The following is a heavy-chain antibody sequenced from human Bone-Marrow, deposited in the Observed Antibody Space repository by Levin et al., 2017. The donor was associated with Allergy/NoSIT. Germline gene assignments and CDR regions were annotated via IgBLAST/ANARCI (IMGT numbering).Heavy chain of an antibody. CDR3: AKDRGGYSYGHGFDY. Sequence: GGSLRLSCAASGFPFNSYAMSWVRQVPGKGLEWVSGLSAGGDGTNYADSVKGRFTLSRNNSKNTLYLQLSSLRADDTDVYYCAKDRGGYSYGHGFDYWGQGTLVTVSS. CDR1: GFPFNSYA. J-gene: IGHJ4*02. CDR2: LSAGGDGT. D-gene: IGHD5-18*01. V-gene: IGHV3-23*01.